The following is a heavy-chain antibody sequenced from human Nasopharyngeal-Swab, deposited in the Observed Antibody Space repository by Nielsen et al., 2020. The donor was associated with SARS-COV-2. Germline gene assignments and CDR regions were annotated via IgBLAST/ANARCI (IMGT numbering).Heavy chain of an antibody. CDR1: GGSISSYY. CDR2: IYYSGST. CDR3: ARHVSTTIFGVVIISYFDY. Sequence: SETLSLTCTVSGGSISSYYWSWIRQPPGKGLEWIGYIYYSGSTNYNPSLKSRVTISVDTSKNQFYLKLSSVTAADTAVYYCARHVSTTIFGVVIISYFDYWGQGTLVTVSS. D-gene: IGHD3-3*01. J-gene: IGHJ4*02. V-gene: IGHV4-59*08.